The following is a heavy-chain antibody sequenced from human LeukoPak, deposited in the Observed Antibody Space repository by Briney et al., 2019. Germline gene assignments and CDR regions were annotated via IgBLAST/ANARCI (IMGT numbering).Heavy chain of an antibody. CDR1: GGSISSYY. CDR3: ARGYSYGWDYYYGMDV. J-gene: IGHJ6*02. Sequence: PSETLSLTCTVSGGSISSYYWSWIRQPPGKGLEWIGYIYYSGSTNYNPSLKSRVTISVDTSKNQFSLKLSSVTAADTAVYYCARGYSYGWDYYYGMDVWGQGTTVTVSS. V-gene: IGHV4-59*01. CDR2: IYYSGST. D-gene: IGHD5-18*01.